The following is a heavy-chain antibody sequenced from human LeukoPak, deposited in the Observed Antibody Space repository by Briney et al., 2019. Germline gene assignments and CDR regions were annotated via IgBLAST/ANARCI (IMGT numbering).Heavy chain of an antibody. V-gene: IGHV4-39*07. Sequence: SETLSLTCTVSGGSITSSSYYWGWIRQPPGKGLEWIGSIYYTGSTNYNPSLKSRVTISVDTSKNQFSLKLSSVTAADTAVYYCARGGMVRGVIIPSDYWGQGTLVTVSS. CDR3: ARGGMVRGVIIPSDY. D-gene: IGHD3-10*01. CDR1: GGSITSSSYY. CDR2: IYYTGST. J-gene: IGHJ4*02.